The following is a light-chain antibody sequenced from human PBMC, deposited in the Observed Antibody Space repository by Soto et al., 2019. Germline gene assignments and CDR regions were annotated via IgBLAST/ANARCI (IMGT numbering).Light chain of an antibody. Sequence: DIQMPQSPSTLSASVGDRVTITCRASQTISNWLAWYQQKPGTAPNLLVYQASTLQSGDPSRFSCSGSGTDYTLTMGSLQPDDFAAYYCQQYYSNSWTFGQGTKVEIK. CDR3: QQYYSNSWT. J-gene: IGKJ1*01. CDR2: QAS. CDR1: QTISNW. V-gene: IGKV1-5*03.